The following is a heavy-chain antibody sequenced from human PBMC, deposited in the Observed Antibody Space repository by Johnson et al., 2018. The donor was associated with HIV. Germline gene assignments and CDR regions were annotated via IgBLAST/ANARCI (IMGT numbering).Heavy chain of an antibody. CDR1: GFTFSNYA. V-gene: IGHV3-30-3*01. CDR3: AKDSSSWYGGAFDI. CDR2: ISYDGSNK. Sequence: QVQVVESGGGVVQPGRSLRLSCAASGFTFSNYAMHWVRQAPGKGLEWVAVISYDGSNKYYADSVKGRFTISRDNSKNTLYLQMNSLRAEDTAVYYCAKDSSSWYGGAFDIWGQGTMVTVSS. J-gene: IGHJ3*02. D-gene: IGHD6-13*01.